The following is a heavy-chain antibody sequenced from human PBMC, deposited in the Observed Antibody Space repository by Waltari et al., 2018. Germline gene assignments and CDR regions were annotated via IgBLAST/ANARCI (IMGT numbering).Heavy chain of an antibody. CDR3: ARVFGYYYYYMDV. Sequence: QVQLQQWGAGLLKPSETLSLTCDVSGGSLSGYHWTWIRQPPGKGLEWIGEINDSGRTTSIPSLESLVTVSLDPANNQFSLRVMSVTAADTAVYYCARVFGYYYYYMDVWGKGTTVTISS. CDR1: GGSLSGYH. V-gene: IGHV4-34*02. CDR2: INDSGRT. D-gene: IGHD3-3*01. J-gene: IGHJ6*03.